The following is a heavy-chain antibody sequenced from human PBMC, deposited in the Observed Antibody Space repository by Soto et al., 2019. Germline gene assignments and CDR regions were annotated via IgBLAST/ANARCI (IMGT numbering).Heavy chain of an antibody. D-gene: IGHD3-9*01. CDR2: IYSGGST. Sequence: GGSLRLSCAASGFTVSSNYMSWVRQAPGKGLEWVSVIYSGGSTYYADSVKGRFTISRDNSKNTLYLQMNSLRAEDTAVYYCARTRLVRHYYYMDVWGKGTTVTVSS. V-gene: IGHV3-66*01. CDR1: GFTVSSNY. CDR3: ARTRLVRHYYYMDV. J-gene: IGHJ6*03.